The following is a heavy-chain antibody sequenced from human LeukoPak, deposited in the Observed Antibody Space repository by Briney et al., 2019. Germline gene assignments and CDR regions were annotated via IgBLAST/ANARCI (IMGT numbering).Heavy chain of an antibody. D-gene: IGHD3-3*01. CDR3: ARQQISFFGVVQNWFDP. J-gene: IGHJ5*02. V-gene: IGHV4-34*01. CDR1: GGSFSGYY. CDR2: INHSGSA. Sequence: SETLSLTCAVYGGSFSGYYWSWIRQPPGKGLEWIGEINHSGSANYNPSLKSRVTISIDTSKDQFFLTLRSVTAADTAVYYCARQQISFFGVVQNWFDPWGQGTQVTVSS.